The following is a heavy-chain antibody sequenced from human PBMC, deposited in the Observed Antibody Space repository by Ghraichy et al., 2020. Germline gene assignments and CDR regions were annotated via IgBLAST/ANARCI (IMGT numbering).Heavy chain of an antibody. CDR3: ARHTVVPAAISDHAFDI. V-gene: IGHV4-39*01. J-gene: IGHJ3*02. CDR2: IYYSGST. Sequence: SETLSLTCTVSGGSISSSSYYWGWIRQPPGKGLEWIGSIYYSGSTYYNPSLKSRVTISVDTSKNQFSLKLSSVTAADTAVYYCARHTVVPAAISDHAFDIWGQGTMVTVSS. CDR1: GGSISSSSYY. D-gene: IGHD2-2*01.